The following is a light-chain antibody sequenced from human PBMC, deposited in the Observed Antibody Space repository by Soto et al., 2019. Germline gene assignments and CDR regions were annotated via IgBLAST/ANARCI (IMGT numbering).Light chain of an antibody. Sequence: DIQMTQSPLLLSASAGDRVTITCRASQSIDNFLNWYQQKPGKAPKLLIYAASSLQSGVPSRFSGRGSGTDFSLTIDSLQPEDFATYFCQQTYIIPYTFGQGTELETK. V-gene: IGKV1-39*01. CDR1: QSIDNF. CDR2: AAS. CDR3: QQTYIIPYT. J-gene: IGKJ2*01.